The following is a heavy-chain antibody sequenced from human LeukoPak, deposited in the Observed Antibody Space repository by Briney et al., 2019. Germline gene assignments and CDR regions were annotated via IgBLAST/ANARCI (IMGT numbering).Heavy chain of an antibody. V-gene: IGHV4-39*01. CDR2: IYYSGST. D-gene: IGHD6-19*01. Sequence: SETLSLTCTVSGGSIISSSYYWGWIRQPPGKGLEWIGSIYYSGSTYYNPSLKSRVTISVDTSKNQFSLKLSSVTAADTAVYYCARTVAGVGDYWGQGILVTVSS. CDR1: GGSIISSSYY. CDR3: ARTVAGVGDY. J-gene: IGHJ4*02.